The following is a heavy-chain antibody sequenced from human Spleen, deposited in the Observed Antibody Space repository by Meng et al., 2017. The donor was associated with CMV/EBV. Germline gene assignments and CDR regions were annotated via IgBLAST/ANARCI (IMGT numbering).Heavy chain of an antibody. V-gene: IGHV4-61*08. CDR1: VSSGAYY. CDR3: AICSATAGWYSGSSWFDP. CDR2: VYFDGDT. Sequence: VSSGAYYWSWIRQPPGKGLEWIGYVYFDGDTNYNPSLKSRLTISVDTSKNQFSLRLRSVIAADTAVYYCAICSATAGWYSGSSWFDPWGQGTLVTVSS. J-gene: IGHJ5*02. D-gene: IGHD6-19*01.